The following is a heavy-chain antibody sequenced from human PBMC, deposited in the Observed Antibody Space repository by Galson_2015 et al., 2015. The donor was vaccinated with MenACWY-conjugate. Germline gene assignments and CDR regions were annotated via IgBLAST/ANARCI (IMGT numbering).Heavy chain of an antibody. V-gene: IGHV3-21*01. CDR2: ISSSSSYI. J-gene: IGHJ4*02. CDR3: ARVLGELASPDY. D-gene: IGHD3-16*01. CDR1: GFTFSSYS. Sequence: SLRLSCAASGFTFSSYSMNWVRQAPGKGLEWVSSISSSSSYIYYADSVKGRFTISRDNAKNSLYLQMNSLRAEETAVYYRARVLGELASPDYWGQGTLVTVSS.